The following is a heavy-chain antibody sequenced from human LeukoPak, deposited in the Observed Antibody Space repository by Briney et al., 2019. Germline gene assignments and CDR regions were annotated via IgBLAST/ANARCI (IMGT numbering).Heavy chain of an antibody. CDR1: GFTFSNCG. CDR3: ARDGPLGGYFDY. CDR2: ISSSSSYI. D-gene: IGHD3-16*01. Sequence: PGGSLRLSCAASGFTFSNCGMHWVRQAPGKGLEWVSSISSSSSYIYYADSVKGRFTISRDNAKNSLYLQMNSLRAEDTAVYYCARDGPLGGYFDYWGQGTLVTVSS. V-gene: IGHV3-21*01. J-gene: IGHJ4*02.